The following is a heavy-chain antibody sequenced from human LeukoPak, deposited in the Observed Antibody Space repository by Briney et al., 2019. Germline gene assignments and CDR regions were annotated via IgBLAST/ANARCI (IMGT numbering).Heavy chain of an antibody. V-gene: IGHV3-15*01. CDR1: GFTFSNAW. CDR2: IKSKTDGGTT. J-gene: IGHJ4*02. CDR3: TTGYCSRTSCYYFED. D-gene: IGHD2-2*01. Sequence: PGGSLRLSCAASGFTFSNAWMSWVRQAPGKGLEGVGRIKSKTDGGTTDYAAPVKGRFTISRDDSKNTLYLQMNGPKAEDTAVYYWTTGYCSRTSCYYFEDWGQGTLVTVSS.